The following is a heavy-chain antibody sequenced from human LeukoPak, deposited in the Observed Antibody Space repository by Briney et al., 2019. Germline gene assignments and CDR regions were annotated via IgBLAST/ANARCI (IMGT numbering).Heavy chain of an antibody. V-gene: IGHV4-34*01. D-gene: IGHD1-26*01. CDR3: ARSSGTYYIQDY. CDR1: GGSFSGYY. CDR2: INHSGST. J-gene: IGHJ4*02. Sequence: PSETLSLTCAVYGGSFSGYYWSWIRQPPGKGLEWIGEINHSGSTNYNPSLKSRVTISVDTSKNQFSLKLSSVTAADTAVYYCARSSGTYYIQDYWGQGTLVTVSS.